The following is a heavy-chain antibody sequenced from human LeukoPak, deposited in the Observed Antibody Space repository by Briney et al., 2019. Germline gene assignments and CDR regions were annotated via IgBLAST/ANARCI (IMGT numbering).Heavy chain of an antibody. CDR1: GFTFSSYG. CDR2: IWYDGSKK. CDR3: ARDAIAARPRNWFDP. D-gene: IGHD6-6*01. Sequence: GRSLRLSCAASGFTFSSYGMHWVRQAPGRGLEWVAVIWYDGSKKYYTDSVKGRFTISRDNSKNTLYLQMNSLRAEQTAVYYCARDAIAARPRNWFDPWGQGTLVTVSS. V-gene: IGHV3-33*01. J-gene: IGHJ5*02.